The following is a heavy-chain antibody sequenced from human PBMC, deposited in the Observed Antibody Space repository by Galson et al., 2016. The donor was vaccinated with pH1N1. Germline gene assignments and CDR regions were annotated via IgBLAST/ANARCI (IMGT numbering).Heavy chain of an antibody. CDR3: ARISDGGNDEGEPYYFDL. V-gene: IGHV4-38-2*02. CDR1: GYSIRSGSY. D-gene: IGHD1-26*01. Sequence: ETLSLTCTVSGYSIRSGSYWGWVWQSPGKGLEWIASIYHSGSTYSNVALKSRLSISVDTARNKFSLELGSVTAADTAFYYCARISDGGNDEGEPYYFDLWGQGTLVTVSS. CDR2: IYHSGST. J-gene: IGHJ4*02.